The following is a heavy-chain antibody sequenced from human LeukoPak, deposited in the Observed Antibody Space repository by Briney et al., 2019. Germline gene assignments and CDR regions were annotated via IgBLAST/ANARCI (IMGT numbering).Heavy chain of an antibody. J-gene: IGHJ6*02. CDR2: INHSGST. CDR3: ARRRGLWFGVLSYGMDV. V-gene: IGHV4-34*01. Sequence: SETLSLTCAVYGGFFSGYYWSWIRQPPGKGLEWIGEINHSGSTNYNPSLKSRVTISVDTSKNQFSLKLSSVTAADTAVYYCARRRGLWFGVLSYGMDVWGQGTTVTVSS. CDR1: GGFFSGYY. D-gene: IGHD3-10*01.